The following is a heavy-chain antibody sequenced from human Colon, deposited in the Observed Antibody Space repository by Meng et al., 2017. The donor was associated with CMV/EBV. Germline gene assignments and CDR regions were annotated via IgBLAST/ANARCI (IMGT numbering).Heavy chain of an antibody. CDR2: IKTDGSEK. D-gene: IGHD3/OR15-3a*01. V-gene: IGHV3-7*01. Sequence: GESLKISCVGSGFSFSSHEMNWVRQAPGKGLEWVANIKTDGSEKYYVDSVKGRFTISRDNAKSSLYLEMNSLRAEDTAMYYCARSPVLDSTGNWGQGTLVTVSS. CDR3: ARSPVLDSTGN. J-gene: IGHJ4*02. CDR1: GFSFSSHE.